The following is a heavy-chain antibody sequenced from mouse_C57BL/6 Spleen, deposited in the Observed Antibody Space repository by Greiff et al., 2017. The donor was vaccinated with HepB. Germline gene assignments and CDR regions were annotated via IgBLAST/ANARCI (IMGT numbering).Heavy chain of an antibody. D-gene: IGHD2-1*01. J-gene: IGHJ4*01. CDR1: GYTFTDYY. CDR2: INPNNGGT. Sequence: EVQLQQSGPELVKPGASVKISCKASGYTFTDYYMNWVKQSHGKSLEWIGDINPNNGGTSYNQKFKGKATLTVDKSSSTAYMELRSQTSEDSAVYYCARGGIYYGNYYAMDYWGQGTSVTVSS. V-gene: IGHV1-26*01. CDR3: ARGGIYYGNYYAMDY.